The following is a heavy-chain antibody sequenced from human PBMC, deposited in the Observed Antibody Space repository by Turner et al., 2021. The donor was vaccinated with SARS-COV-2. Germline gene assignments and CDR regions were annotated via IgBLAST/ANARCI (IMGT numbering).Heavy chain of an antibody. D-gene: IGHD3-22*01. CDR3: TTGKTYYYDSSGYYYSVDY. J-gene: IGHJ4*02. Sequence: EVQLVESGGGWLKLGGSLNPPLPASGSLFGTAWMSWVRQAPGKGLEWVGRIKSKTDGGTTDYAAPVKGRFTISRDDSKNTLYLQMNSLKTEDTAVYYCTTGKTYYYDSSGYYYSVDYWGQGTLVTVSS. V-gene: IGHV3-15*01. CDR1: GSLFGTAW. CDR2: IKSKTDGGTT.